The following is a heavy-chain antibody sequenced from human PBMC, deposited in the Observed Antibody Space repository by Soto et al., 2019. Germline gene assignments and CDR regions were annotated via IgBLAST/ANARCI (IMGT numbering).Heavy chain of an antibody. J-gene: IGHJ3*02. Sequence: QVQLVQSGAEVKKPGSSVKVSCKASGGTFSSKAISWVRQAPGQGLEWMGGIIPIFGTANYAQKFQGRVTITADESTSTAYMGLSSLRSEDTAVYYCARDHTSSGGYCSSTSCYYAFDIWGQGTMVTVSS. CDR2: IIPIFGTA. CDR1: GGTFSSKA. D-gene: IGHD2-2*01. V-gene: IGHV1-69*01. CDR3: ARDHTSSGGYCSSTSCYYAFDI.